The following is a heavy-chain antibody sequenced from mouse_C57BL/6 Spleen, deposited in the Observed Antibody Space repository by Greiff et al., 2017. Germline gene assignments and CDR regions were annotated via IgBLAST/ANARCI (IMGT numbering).Heavy chain of an antibody. V-gene: IGHV1-55*01. Sequence: QVQLKQPGAELVKPGASVKMSCKASGYTFTSYWITWVKQRPGQGLEWIGDIYPGSGSTNYNEKFKSKATLTVDTSSSTAYMQLSSLTSEDSAVYYCARWKGYSDSYDWYFDVWGTGTTVTVSS. CDR3: ARWKGYSDSYDWYFDV. CDR2: IYPGSGST. CDR1: GYTFTSYW. J-gene: IGHJ1*03. D-gene: IGHD1-3*01.